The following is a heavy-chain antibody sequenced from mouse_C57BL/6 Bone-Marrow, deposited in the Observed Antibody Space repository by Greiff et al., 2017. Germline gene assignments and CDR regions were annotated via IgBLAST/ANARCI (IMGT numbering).Heavy chain of an antibody. V-gene: IGHV5-4*01. CDR2: ISDGGSYT. Sequence: EVQLVESGGGLVKPGGSLKLSCAASGFTFSSYAMSWVRQTPEKRLEWVATISDGGSYTYYPDNVKGRLTISRDNAKNNLYLQMSHLKSEDTAIYYYARDCERYAMYYWGQGTSVTVSS. J-gene: IGHJ4*01. CDR1: GFTFSSYA. CDR3: ARDCERYAMYY.